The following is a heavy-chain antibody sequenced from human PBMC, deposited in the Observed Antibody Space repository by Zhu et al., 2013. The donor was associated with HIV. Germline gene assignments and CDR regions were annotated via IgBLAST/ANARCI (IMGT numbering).Heavy chain of an antibody. CDR1: GYTFTGYY. V-gene: IGHV1-2*04. CDR3: ARAAGGIAVAGTKRGVLVY. Sequence: QVQLVQSGAEVKKPGASVKVSCKASGYTFTGYYMHWVRQAPGQGLEWMGWINPNSGGTNYAQKFQGWVTMTRDTSISTAYMELSRLRSDDTAVYYCARAAGGIAVAGTKRGVLVYWGQGTLVTVSS. CDR2: INPNSGGT. J-gene: IGHJ4*02. D-gene: IGHD6-19*01.